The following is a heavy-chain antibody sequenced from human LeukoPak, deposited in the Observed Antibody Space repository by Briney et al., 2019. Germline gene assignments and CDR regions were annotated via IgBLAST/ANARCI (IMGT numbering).Heavy chain of an antibody. Sequence: ASVKVSCKLSGNTLRELPIQWVRQAGGKGLEWMAGFDPENAEIVYAQKFQGRFTMTEDTSTNTAYMELTSLTSDDTAVYYCATRGSDFWSGFDFWGQGTQVTVSS. J-gene: IGHJ4*02. CDR3: ATRGSDFWSGFDF. V-gene: IGHV1-24*01. CDR2: FDPENAEI. D-gene: IGHD3-3*01. CDR1: GNTLRELP.